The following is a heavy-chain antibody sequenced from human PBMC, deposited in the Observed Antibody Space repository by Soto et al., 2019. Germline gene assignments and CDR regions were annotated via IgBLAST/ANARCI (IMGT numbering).Heavy chain of an antibody. D-gene: IGHD3-3*01. V-gene: IGHV1-69*13. Sequence: ASVKVSCKASGGAFSDYAFSWVRQAPGQGLEWLGGIMPIFRAPDYAQKFQGRVTITADESTSTAYMELSSLRPEDTAVYYCARPGVVIRPADAFDIWGQGTMVTVSS. CDR2: IMPIFRAP. CDR3: ARPGVVIRPADAFDI. CDR1: GGAFSDYA. J-gene: IGHJ3*02.